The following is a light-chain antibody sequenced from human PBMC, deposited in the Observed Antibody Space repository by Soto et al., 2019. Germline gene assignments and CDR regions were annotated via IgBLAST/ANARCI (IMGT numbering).Light chain of an antibody. CDR1: QSISSW. Sequence: DIQMTQSPSTLSASVGDRVTITCRASQSISSWLAWYQQKPGKAPMLLIYKASVLESGVPSRFSGSGSGTEFTLTSRSLQPDDCATYFCQPYNSLWTFGQGTKVEIK. CDR3: QPYNSLWT. V-gene: IGKV1-5*03. CDR2: KAS. J-gene: IGKJ1*01.